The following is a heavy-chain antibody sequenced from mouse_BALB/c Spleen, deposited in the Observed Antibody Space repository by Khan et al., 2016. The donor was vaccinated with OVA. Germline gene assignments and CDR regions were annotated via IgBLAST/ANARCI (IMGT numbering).Heavy chain of an antibody. Sequence: QVQLKESGAELARPGASVKMSCKASGYTFTSYTIHWIKERPGPGLEWIGYINPSNGYTNSNQKFKDKATLTTDKSSTTAYLQLSSLTSDDSAVYNCVRDGAYHRNDGWFAYWGEGTLVTVSA. CDR1: GYTFTSYT. CDR3: VRDGAYHRNDGWFAY. CDR2: INPSNGYT. V-gene: IGHV1-4*01. D-gene: IGHD2-14*01. J-gene: IGHJ3*01.